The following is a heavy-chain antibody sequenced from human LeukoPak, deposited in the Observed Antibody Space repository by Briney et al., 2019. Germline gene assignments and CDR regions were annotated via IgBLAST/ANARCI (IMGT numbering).Heavy chain of an antibody. Sequence: ASVKVSCKASGYTFTSYYMHWVRQAPGQGLEWMGLINPSGGSTSYAQKFQGRVTMTRDTSTSTVSMELSSLRSEDTAVYYCARAKAPVLGFWSGYYDGSDDYGMDVWGQGTAVTVSS. CDR1: GYTFTSYY. V-gene: IGHV1-46*01. CDR3: ARAKAPVLGFWSGYYDGSDDYGMDV. J-gene: IGHJ6*02. CDR2: INPSGGST. D-gene: IGHD3-3*01.